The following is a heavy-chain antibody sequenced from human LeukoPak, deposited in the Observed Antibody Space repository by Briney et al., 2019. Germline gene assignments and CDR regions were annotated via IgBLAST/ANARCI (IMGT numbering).Heavy chain of an antibody. CDR3: ARDQRSCSGGSCYPGWFAP. J-gene: IGHJ5*02. D-gene: IGHD2-15*01. V-gene: IGHV1-2*02. CDR1: GYTFTGYY. CDR2: INPSGGT. Sequence: GASVKVSCKASGYTFTGYYLHWVRQAPGQGLEWMGWINPSGGTNYAQEFQGRVTMTRDTSISTAYMELSRLRSDDTAVYYCARDQRSCSGGSCYPGWFAPWGQGTLVTVSS.